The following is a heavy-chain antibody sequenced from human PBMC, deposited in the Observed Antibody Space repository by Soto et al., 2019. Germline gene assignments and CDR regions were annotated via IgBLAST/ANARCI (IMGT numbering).Heavy chain of an antibody. CDR1: GITFRNYA. CDR3: ADGNQLLSYYFDF. J-gene: IGHJ4*01. Sequence: GGSLRLSWSVSGITFRNYAMRWVRQAPGRGLEYVSGITSDGDNTWHADSVKDRFTISRDNFDDTLYLQMSSLRVEDTAKYYCADGNQLLSYYFDFWGPGTLVTVSS. CDR2: ITSDGDNT. V-gene: IGHV3-64D*08. D-gene: IGHD3-10*01.